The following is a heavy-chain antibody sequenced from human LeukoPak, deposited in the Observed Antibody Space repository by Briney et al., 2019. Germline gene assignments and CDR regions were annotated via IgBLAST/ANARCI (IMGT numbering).Heavy chain of an antibody. CDR1: GFTFSRHG. D-gene: IGHD2-15*01. CDR3: AREAAXXXXYFDH. V-gene: IGHV3-33*08. CDR2: IGDTGRAK. J-gene: IGHJ2*01. Sequence: GGSLRLSCAASGFTFSRHGMHWVRQAPGKGLEWVXVIGDTGRAKYYADSVEGRFTASRDNFKNTLYLEMNSLRYDDTALYYCAREAAXXXXYFDHWGRGTLVTVSS.